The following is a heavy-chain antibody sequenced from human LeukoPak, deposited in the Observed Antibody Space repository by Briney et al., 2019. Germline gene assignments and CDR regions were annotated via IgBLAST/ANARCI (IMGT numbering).Heavy chain of an antibody. CDR3: VRGPRYYDDSGFHYGVFDI. J-gene: IGHJ3*02. V-gene: IGHV3-7*04. CDR2: IKQDGSEK. Sequence: GSLRLSCAASGFTFSSYWMSWVRQAPGKGLEWVANIKQDGSEKYCVDSVKGRFTISRDNARNSLYLQMNSLRAEDTAVYYCVRGPRYYDDSGFHYGVFDIWGQGTVVTVSS. D-gene: IGHD3-22*01. CDR1: GFTFSSYW.